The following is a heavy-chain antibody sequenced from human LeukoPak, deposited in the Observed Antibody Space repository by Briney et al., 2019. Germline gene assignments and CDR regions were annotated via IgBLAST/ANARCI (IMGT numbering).Heavy chain of an antibody. D-gene: IGHD4-17*01. CDR2: ITGSGAST. CDR3: AKDPNGDYIGAFDF. CDR1: GFTFINYA. Sequence: PGGSLRLSCAASGFTFINYAMIWVRQAPGKGLEWVSAITGSGASTYYADSVKGRSTISRDNSKSTLYLQMNSLRPEDTAMYYCAKDPNGDYIGAFDFWGQGTTVTVSS. J-gene: IGHJ3*01. V-gene: IGHV3-23*01.